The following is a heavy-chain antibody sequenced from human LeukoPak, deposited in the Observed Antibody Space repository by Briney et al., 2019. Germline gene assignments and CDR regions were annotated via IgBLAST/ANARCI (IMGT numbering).Heavy chain of an antibody. CDR2: IYYSGST. CDR3: ARRMGNPDYCDSSGYPSAFDI. J-gene: IGHJ3*02. V-gene: IGHV4-39*01. D-gene: IGHD3-22*01. CDR1: GYSISSSYY. Sequence: TETLSLTCNVSGYSISSSYYWGWIRQPPGKGLEWIGSIYYSGSTYYNPSLKRRVTISVDTSKNQFSLKLSSVTAADTAVYYCARRMGNPDYCDSSGYPSAFDIWGQGTMVTVSS.